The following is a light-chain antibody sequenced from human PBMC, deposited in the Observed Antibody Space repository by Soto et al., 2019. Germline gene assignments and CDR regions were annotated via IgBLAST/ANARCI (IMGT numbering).Light chain of an antibody. Sequence: QSVLTQPPSASGSPGQSVTISCTGTSSDIGAYNYVSWYQQHPGKVPKLMIYEVSKRPSGVPDRFSASKSGNTASLTVSGLQAEDEADYYCSSHGGANNFYVFGTGTKATV. V-gene: IGLV2-8*01. CDR2: EVS. CDR3: SSHGGANNFYV. J-gene: IGLJ1*01. CDR1: SSDIGAYNY.